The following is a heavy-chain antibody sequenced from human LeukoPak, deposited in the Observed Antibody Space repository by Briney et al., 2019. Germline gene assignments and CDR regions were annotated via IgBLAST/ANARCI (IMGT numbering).Heavy chain of an antibody. D-gene: IGHD3-10*01. Sequence: ASVKVSCKASGYTFITYGMSWVRRAPGQGLEWMGWVSAYDGDTKYAQKFQGRVTMTTDTSTSTAYMELRSLRSDDTAVYFCARPLYYGSGSYFDYWGQGTLVTVSS. CDR1: GYTFITYG. CDR2: VSAYDGDT. V-gene: IGHV1-18*04. J-gene: IGHJ4*02. CDR3: ARPLYYGSGSYFDY.